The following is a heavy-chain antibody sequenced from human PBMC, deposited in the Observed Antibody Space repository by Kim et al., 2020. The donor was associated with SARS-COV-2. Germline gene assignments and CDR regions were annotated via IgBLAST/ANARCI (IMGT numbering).Heavy chain of an antibody. V-gene: IGHV3-7*01. J-gene: IGHJ6*02. Sequence: GGSLRLSCAASGFTFSNYWMTWVRQAPGKGLEWVANIKQDGSEKFYVDSVKGRFTISRDNAKNSLFVQMNSLRGEDTAVYYCARKGMVEVANIDYYYGMDVWGQGTTVTVSS. CDR2: IKQDGSEK. CDR3: ARKGMVEVANIDYYYGMDV. CDR1: GFTFSNYW. D-gene: IGHD5-12*01.